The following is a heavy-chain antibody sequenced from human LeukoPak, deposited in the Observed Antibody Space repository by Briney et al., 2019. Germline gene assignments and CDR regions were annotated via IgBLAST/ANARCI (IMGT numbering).Heavy chain of an antibody. CDR2: IYYRGTT. CDR1: GGSFSGYY. Sequence: SETLSLTCAVYGGSFSGYYWTWIRQPPGKGLEWIGYIYYRGTTNYNPSLRSRVTISIDTSKNQFSLRLSSVTAAGTAVYYCARGYYYGSGLGCDYWGQGTLVTVSS. D-gene: IGHD3-10*01. CDR3: ARGYYYGSGLGCDY. J-gene: IGHJ4*02. V-gene: IGHV4-59*01.